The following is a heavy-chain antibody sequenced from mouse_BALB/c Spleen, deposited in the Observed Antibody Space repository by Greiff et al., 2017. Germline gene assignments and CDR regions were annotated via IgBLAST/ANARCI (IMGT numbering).Heavy chain of an antibody. CDR3: ARTSGYYGSTDY. D-gene: IGHD1-1*01. J-gene: IGHJ2*01. V-gene: IGHV1-54*01. CDR1: GYAFTNYL. Sequence: VQLVESGAELVRPGTSVKVSCKASGYAFTNYLIEWVKQRPGQGLEWIGVINPGSGGTNYNEKFKGKATLTADKSSSTAYMQLSSLTSDDSAVYFCARTSGYYGSTDYWGQGTTLTVSS. CDR2: INPGSGGT.